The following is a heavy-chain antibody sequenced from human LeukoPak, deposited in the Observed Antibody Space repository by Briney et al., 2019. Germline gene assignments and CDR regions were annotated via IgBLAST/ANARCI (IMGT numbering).Heavy chain of an antibody. CDR3: ARSYSSGWYDWFDP. CDR1: GFSLSTSGGG. D-gene: IGHD6-19*01. Sequence: SGPTLVKPTQTLTLTCTFSGFSLSTSGGGVGWIRHPPGKALEWLALIYWDDDKRYSPSLKSRLTITKDTSKNQVVLTMTSMDPVDTATYYCARSYSSGWYDWFDPWGQGTLVTVSS. CDR2: IYWDDDK. V-gene: IGHV2-5*02. J-gene: IGHJ5*02.